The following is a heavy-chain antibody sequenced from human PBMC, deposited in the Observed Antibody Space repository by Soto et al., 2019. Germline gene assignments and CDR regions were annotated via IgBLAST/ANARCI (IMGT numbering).Heavy chain of an antibody. CDR3: ARDQGAAPYYFDY. D-gene: IGHD6-6*01. CDR2: IIPILGIA. J-gene: IGHJ4*02. V-gene: IGHV1-69*04. Sequence: ASVKVSCKASGGTFSSYTISWVRQAPGQGLEWMGRIIPILGIANYPQKFQGRVTITADKSTSTAYMELSSLRSEATAVYYCARDQGAAPYYFDYWGQGTLVTVSS. CDR1: GGTFSSYT.